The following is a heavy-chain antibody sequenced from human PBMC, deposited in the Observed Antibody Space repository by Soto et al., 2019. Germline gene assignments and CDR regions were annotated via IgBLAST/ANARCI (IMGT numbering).Heavy chain of an antibody. V-gene: IGHV1-46*01. D-gene: IGHD1-26*01. CDR1: GYTFTSYY. J-gene: IGHJ4*02. Sequence: QVQLVQSGAEVNKPGASVKVSCKASGYTFTSYYMHWVRQAPGQGLEWMGIINPSGGSTSYAQKFQGRVTMTRDRSTSTVYMELSSLRSEDTAVYYCAREGRGWEHGDYWGQGPLVTVSS. CDR2: INPSGGST. CDR3: AREGRGWEHGDY.